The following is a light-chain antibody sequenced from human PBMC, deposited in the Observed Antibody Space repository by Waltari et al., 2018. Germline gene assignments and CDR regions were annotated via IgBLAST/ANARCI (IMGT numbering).Light chain of an antibody. CDR3: ATWDESLKGVV. Sequence: QSVLTQPPSASGTPGQRVTIRCSGSSSNIGRNTVNWYQHLPGAAPKRLMYKSNHRPSGVPDRFSGSTSGTSASLAISGLQSADEADYYCATWDESLKGVVFGGGTKVTVL. CDR2: KSN. CDR1: SSNIGRNT. J-gene: IGLJ2*01. V-gene: IGLV1-44*01.